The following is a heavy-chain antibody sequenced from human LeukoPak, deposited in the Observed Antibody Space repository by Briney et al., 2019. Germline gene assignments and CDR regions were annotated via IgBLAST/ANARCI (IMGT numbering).Heavy chain of an antibody. D-gene: IGHD2-2*01. CDR3: ARDQCSSTSCYARMRAFDI. CDR1: GHTFTGYY. V-gene: IGHV1-2*02. Sequence: ASVKVSCKASGHTFTGYYMHWVRQAPGQGLEWMGWINPNSGGTNYAQKFQGRVTMTRDTSISTAYMELSRLRSDDTAVYYCARDQCSSTSCYARMRAFDIWGQGTMVTVSS. CDR2: INPNSGGT. J-gene: IGHJ3*02.